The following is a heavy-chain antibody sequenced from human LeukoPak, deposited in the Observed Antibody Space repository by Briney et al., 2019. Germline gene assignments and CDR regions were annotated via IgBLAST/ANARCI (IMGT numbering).Heavy chain of an antibody. CDR1: GGTFSSYA. J-gene: IGHJ3*02. CDR3: AREYYYDSSGYYNAFDI. CDR2: IIPILGIA. Sequence: GASVKVSCKASGGTFSSYAISWVRQAPGQGLEWMGRIIPILGIANYAQKFQGRVTITADKSTSTAYMELSSLRSEDTAVYYCAREYYYDSSGYYNAFDIWGQGTMVTVSS. V-gene: IGHV1-69*04. D-gene: IGHD3-22*01.